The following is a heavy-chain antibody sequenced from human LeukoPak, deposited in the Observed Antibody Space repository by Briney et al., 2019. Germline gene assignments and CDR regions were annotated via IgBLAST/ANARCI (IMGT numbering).Heavy chain of an antibody. D-gene: IGHD3-3*01. Sequence: SETLSLTCTVSGDSISSSSYYWGWIRQPPGKGLEWIGSIYYSGSTYYNPSLKSRVTISVDTSKNQFSLKLSSVTAADTAAYYCARVGLLEWLWGQGTLVTVSS. V-gene: IGHV4-39*07. CDR3: ARVGLLEWL. J-gene: IGHJ4*02. CDR2: IYYSGST. CDR1: GDSISSSSYY.